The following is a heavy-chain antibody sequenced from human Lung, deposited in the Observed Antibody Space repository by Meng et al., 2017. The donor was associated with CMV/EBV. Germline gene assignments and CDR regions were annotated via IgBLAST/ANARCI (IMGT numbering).Heavy chain of an antibody. CDR2: IIPFLGVA. J-gene: IGHJ4*02. CDR3: ATDAVARGDY. Sequence: XXSCKASRGRFGNYGISWARQAPGQGLEWMGGIIPFLGVASYAPKFKGRFTITTDKSTGTVYMDLSSLRSEDTAVYYCATDAVARGDYWGQGPMVTVSS. CDR1: RGRFGNYG. D-gene: IGHD6-19*01. V-gene: IGHV1-69*10.